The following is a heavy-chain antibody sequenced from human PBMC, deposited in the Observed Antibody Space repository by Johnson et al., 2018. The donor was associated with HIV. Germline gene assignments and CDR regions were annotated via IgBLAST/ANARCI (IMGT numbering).Heavy chain of an antibody. CDR1: GFTFSSYA. V-gene: IGHV3-30-3*01. CDR2: ISYDGSNE. CDR3: AKERSWAFDI. Sequence: QMLLVESGGGVVQPGRSLRLSCAASGFTFSSYALHWVRQAPGKGLDWVAIISYDGSNEYYADSVKGRFTISRDNSNNTLYLQMNSLRAEDTAVYYCAKERSWAFDIWGQGTMVTVS. J-gene: IGHJ3*02. D-gene: IGHD7-27*01.